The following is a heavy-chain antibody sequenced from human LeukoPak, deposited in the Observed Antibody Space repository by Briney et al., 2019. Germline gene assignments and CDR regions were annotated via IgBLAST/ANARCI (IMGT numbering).Heavy chain of an antibody. CDR3: ARLLSGTDAFDI. CDR1: GYSISSGYY. D-gene: IGHD1-26*01. J-gene: IGHJ3*02. Sequence: TSETLSLTCAVSGYSISSGYYWGWIRQPPGKGLEWIGSIYQSGSTYYNPSLKSRVTISVDTSKNQFSLKLSSVTAADTAVYYCARLLSGTDAFDIWGQETMVTLSS. V-gene: IGHV4-38-2*01. CDR2: IYQSGST.